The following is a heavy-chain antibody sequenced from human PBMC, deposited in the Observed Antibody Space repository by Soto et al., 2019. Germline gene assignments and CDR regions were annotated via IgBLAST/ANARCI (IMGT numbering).Heavy chain of an antibody. CDR3: AKDKYDILTGYYGYYYYMDV. CDR1: GFTFSSYA. J-gene: IGHJ6*03. D-gene: IGHD3-9*01. CDR2: ISGSGGST. V-gene: IGHV3-23*01. Sequence: GGSLRLSCAASGFTFSSYAMSWVRQAPGKGLEWVSAISGSGGSTYYADSVKGRFTISRDNSKNTLYLQMNSLRAEDTAVYYCAKDKYDILTGYYGYYYYMDVWGKGTTVTAP.